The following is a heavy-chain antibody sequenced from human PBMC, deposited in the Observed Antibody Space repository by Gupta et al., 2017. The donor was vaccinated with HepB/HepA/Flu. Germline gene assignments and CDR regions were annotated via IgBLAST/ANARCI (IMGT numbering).Heavy chain of an antibody. Sequence: QVQLVQSVAAVKKPGSSVNVSCKTSEGPFSNYPISWVRQAPGQVLEWMGGIIPRLGTANYVQKFKDRGTRTADESTGTTYRELGSLRFEAPARDFCARWKGVANKNGGSGHFDHGGQGALVIVSS. J-gene: IGHJ4*02. V-gene: IGHV1-69*01. D-gene: IGHD1-26*01. CDR2: IIPRLGTA. CDR1: EGPFSNYP. CDR3: ARWKGVANKNGGSGHFDH.